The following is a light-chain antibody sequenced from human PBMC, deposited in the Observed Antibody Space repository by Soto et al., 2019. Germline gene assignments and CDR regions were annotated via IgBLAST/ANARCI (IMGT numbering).Light chain of an antibody. CDR2: DVS. J-gene: IGLJ3*02. Sequence: QSALTQPASLSGSPGQSITISCTGTSSEIGSSNYVSWYQQQPGKDPKLMIFDVSYRPSGISDLFSGSKSVNTASLTISGLQPEDEAYYYCSLYGASSTVFGGGTKLTVL. V-gene: IGLV2-14*03. CDR3: SLYGASSTV. CDR1: SSEIGSSNY.